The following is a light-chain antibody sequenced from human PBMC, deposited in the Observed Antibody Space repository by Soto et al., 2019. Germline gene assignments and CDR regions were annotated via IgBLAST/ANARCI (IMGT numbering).Light chain of an antibody. V-gene: IGKV3-15*01. CDR1: QSVSSK. CDR3: QQYDKWPPIT. CDR2: GAS. Sequence: EIVMTQSPATLSVSPGERATLSCRASQSVSSKLAWYQQKPGQAPRLLIYGASTRATGIPARFSGSGSGTEFIFTISSLQSEDFALYYCQQYDKWPPITFGQGTRLEIK. J-gene: IGKJ5*01.